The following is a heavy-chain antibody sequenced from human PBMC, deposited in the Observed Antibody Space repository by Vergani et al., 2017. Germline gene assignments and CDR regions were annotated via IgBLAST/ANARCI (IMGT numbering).Heavy chain of an antibody. Sequence: QVQLVQSGAEVKKPGSSVKVSCKASGGTFSSYAISWVRQAPGQGLEWMGGIIPIFGTANYAQKFQGRVPITADESTSTAYMELSSLRSEDTAVYYCARDPDIVVVPAAPYYYYYYGMDVWGQGTTVTVSS. J-gene: IGHJ6*02. V-gene: IGHV1-69*12. CDR2: IIPIFGTA. D-gene: IGHD2-2*01. CDR1: GGTFSSYA. CDR3: ARDPDIVVVPAAPYYYYYYGMDV.